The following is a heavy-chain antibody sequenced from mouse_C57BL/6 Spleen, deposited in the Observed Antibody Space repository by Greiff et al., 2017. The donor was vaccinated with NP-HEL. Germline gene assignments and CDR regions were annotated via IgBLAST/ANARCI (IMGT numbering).Heavy chain of an antibody. CDR2: IDPSDSYT. Sequence: QVQLQQPGAELVMPGASVKLSCKASGYTFTSYWMHWVKQRPGQGLEWIGEIDPSDSYTNYNQKFKGKSTLTVDKSSSTAYMQLSSLTSEDSAVYYCARPVVATGWYFDVWGTGTTVTGSS. CDR3: ARPVVATGWYFDV. D-gene: IGHD1-1*01. CDR1: GYTFTSYW. V-gene: IGHV1-69*01. J-gene: IGHJ1*03.